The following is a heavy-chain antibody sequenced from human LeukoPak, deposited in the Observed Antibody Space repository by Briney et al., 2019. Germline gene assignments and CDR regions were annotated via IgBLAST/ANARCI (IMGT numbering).Heavy chain of an antibody. CDR3: AKDGYSSSWYVGWFDP. V-gene: IGHV3-30-3*01. J-gene: IGHJ5*02. D-gene: IGHD6-13*01. CDR1: GFTFSSYA. CDR2: ISYDGSNK. Sequence: PGGSLRLSCAASGFTFSSYAMHWVRQAPGKGLEWVAVISYDGSNKYYADSVKGRFTISRDNSKNTLYLQMNSLRAEDMALYYCAKDGYSSSWYVGWFDPWGQGTLVTVSS.